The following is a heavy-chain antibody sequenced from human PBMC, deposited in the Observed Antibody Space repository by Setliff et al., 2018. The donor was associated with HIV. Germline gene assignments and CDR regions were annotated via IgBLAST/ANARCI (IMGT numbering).Heavy chain of an antibody. D-gene: IGHD3-22*01. CDR1: GGSISHSH. Sequence: SETLSLTCTVSGGSISHSHWSWIRQPPGKGLEWIGYVWDNGTTKYNPSLESRVTISLHTSKNQFSLKLSSVTAADTAVYYCARQLASGFWAFDIWGQGTMVTVSS. CDR2: VWDNGTT. J-gene: IGHJ3*02. CDR3: ARQLASGFWAFDI. V-gene: IGHV4-59*01.